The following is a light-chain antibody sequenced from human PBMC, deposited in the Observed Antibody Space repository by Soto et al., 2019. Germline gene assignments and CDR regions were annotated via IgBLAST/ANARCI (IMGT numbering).Light chain of an antibody. V-gene: IGLV2-14*03. CDR2: AVS. J-gene: IGLJ1*01. CDR1: SSDIGSYNH. CDR3: ISYTDRKSYI. Sequence: QSALTQPASVSGSPGQSITISCSGTSSDIGSYNHVAWYQQFPGKSPKLMIYAVSDRPSGVSDRFSGSKSGITASLTISGLHTEHEADYYCISYTDRKSYIFGTRTKVTVL.